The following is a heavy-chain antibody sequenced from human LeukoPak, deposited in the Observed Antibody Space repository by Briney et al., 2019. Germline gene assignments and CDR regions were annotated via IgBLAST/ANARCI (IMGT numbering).Heavy chain of an antibody. CDR3: AREGNALLSKDFDY. V-gene: IGHV1-2*02. J-gene: IGHJ4*02. D-gene: IGHD4-23*01. Sequence: ASVKVSFKSSGFTFTDYYIHWGRQAPGQGLEWMGYIGPHSSATSSPQEFQVRVTMTREKSMSTAYMELTRLTSDDTAVYYCAREGNALLSKDFDYWGQGTLVTVSS. CDR1: GFTFTDYY. CDR2: IGPHSSAT.